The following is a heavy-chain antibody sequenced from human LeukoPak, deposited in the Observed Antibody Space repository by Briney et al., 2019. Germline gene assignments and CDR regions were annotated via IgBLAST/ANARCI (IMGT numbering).Heavy chain of an antibody. J-gene: IGHJ3*02. V-gene: IGHV4-59*01. CDR3: AREGIAAARNAFDI. CDR2: IYYSGST. D-gene: IGHD6-13*01. CDR1: GGSISSYY. Sequence: SETLSLTCTVSGGSISSYYWSWIRQPPGKGLEWIGYIYYSGSTNYNPSLKSRVTISVDTSKNQFSLKLSSVTAADTAVYYWAREGIAAARNAFDIWGQGTMVTVSS.